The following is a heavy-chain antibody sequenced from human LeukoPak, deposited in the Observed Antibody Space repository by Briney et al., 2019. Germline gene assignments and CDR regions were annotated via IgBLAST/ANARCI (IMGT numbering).Heavy chain of an antibody. CDR2: INHSGST. CDR1: GGSFSGYY. Sequence: KASETLSLTCAVYGGSFSGYYWSWIRQPPGKGLEWIGEINHSGSTNYNPSLKSRVTISVDTSKNQFSLKLSSVTAADTAVYYCARVSLEWFDAFDIWGQGTMVTVSS. D-gene: IGHD3-3*01. V-gene: IGHV4-34*01. CDR3: ARVSLEWFDAFDI. J-gene: IGHJ3*02.